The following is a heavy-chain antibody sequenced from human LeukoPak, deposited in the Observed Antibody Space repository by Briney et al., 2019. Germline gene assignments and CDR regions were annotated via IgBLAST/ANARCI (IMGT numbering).Heavy chain of an antibody. CDR2: ISSSSSYI. CDR1: GFTFSSYW. CDR3: ASFPPYMVRTDAFDI. V-gene: IGHV3-21*01. Sequence: GGSLRLSCAASGFTFSSYWMHWVRQAPGKGLVWVSSISSSSSYIYYADSVKGRFTISRDNAKNSLYLQMNSLRAEDTAVYYCASFPPYMVRTDAFDIWGQGTMVTVSS. D-gene: IGHD3-10*01. J-gene: IGHJ3*02.